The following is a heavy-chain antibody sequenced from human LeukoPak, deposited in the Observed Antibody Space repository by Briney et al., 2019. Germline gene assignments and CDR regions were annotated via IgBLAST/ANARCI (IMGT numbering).Heavy chain of an antibody. J-gene: IGHJ5*02. CDR3: ARGIVIVPAAMWGNWFDP. CDR1: GYTFTGYY. Sequence: ASVKVSCKASGYTFTGYYMHWVRQAPGQGLEWMGWINPNSGGTNYAQKFQGRVTMTRDTSISTAYMELSRLRSDDTAVYYCARGIVIVPAAMWGNWFDPWGQGTLVTVSS. V-gene: IGHV1-2*02. D-gene: IGHD2-2*01. CDR2: INPNSGGT.